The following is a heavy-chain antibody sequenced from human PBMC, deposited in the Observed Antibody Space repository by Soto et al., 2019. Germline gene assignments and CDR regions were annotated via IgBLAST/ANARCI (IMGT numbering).Heavy chain of an antibody. J-gene: IGHJ6*02. Sequence: GGSLRLSCAASGFTFNTFAMNWVRQAPGKGLEWVSTISGRGGTTSYADSVKGRLIISRDNSKNTLYLQMNSLRAEDTARYYCAKDGSLYSSYDYYYGMDVWGQGTTVTAP. D-gene: IGHD3-22*01. V-gene: IGHV3-23*01. CDR1: GFTFNTFA. CDR2: ISGRGGTT. CDR3: AKDGSLYSSYDYYYGMDV.